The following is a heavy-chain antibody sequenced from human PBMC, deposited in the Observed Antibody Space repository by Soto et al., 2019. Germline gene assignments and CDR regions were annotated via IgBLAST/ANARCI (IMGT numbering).Heavy chain of an antibody. CDR1: GFTFSNYA. J-gene: IGHJ4*02. CDR3: ARGGINGWSLDC. D-gene: IGHD6-19*01. CDR2: IWYDGSDK. Sequence: QVQLVESGGGVVQPGRSLRLSCAASGFTFSNYAMHWVRQAPGKGLEWVAIIWYDGSDKYYADSEEGRFTIFRDNSKNTLYLQLNSLRAVDTAVYYCARGGINGWSLDCWGQGTLVTVSS. V-gene: IGHV3-33*01.